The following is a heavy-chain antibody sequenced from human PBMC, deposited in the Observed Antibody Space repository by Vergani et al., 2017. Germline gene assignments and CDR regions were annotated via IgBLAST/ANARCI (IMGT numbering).Heavy chain of an antibody. J-gene: IGHJ4*02. Sequence: QVQLVQSGAEVKKPGSSVKVSCKASGGTFSSYGISWVRQAPGQGLEWMGGIIPIFGTSNYAQKFQGRVTITADESASSAYMELSSLRSDDTAVYYCADLYGDDGFSPFWCEGAMVAVSS. CDR3: ADLYGDDGFSPF. CDR2: IIPIFGTS. V-gene: IGHV1-69*01. CDR1: GGTFSSYG. D-gene: IGHD2-21*01.